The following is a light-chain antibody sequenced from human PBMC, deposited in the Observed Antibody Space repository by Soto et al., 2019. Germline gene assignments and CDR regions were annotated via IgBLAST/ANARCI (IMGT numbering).Light chain of an antibody. V-gene: IGLV2-14*01. CDR1: SSDVGGYKY. J-gene: IGLJ2*01. Sequence: QSALTQPASVSGSPGQSITISCTGTSSDVGGYKYVSWFQQHPGKAPKLMIFEVSDRPSGVSTRFSGSKSGNTASLTISGLHAEDEADYCCAAWDDSLNGVVFGGGTKLTVL. CDR3: AAWDDSLNGVV. CDR2: EVS.